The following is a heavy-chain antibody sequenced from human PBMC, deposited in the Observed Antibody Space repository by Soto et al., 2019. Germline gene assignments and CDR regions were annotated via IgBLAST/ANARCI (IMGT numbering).Heavy chain of an antibody. D-gene: IGHD6-13*01. Sequence: SETLSLTCTVSGDSINTDYWSWIRQPPGKGLEWIGYTYYSGLTNTNPSLKSRLTISVDTSKDQFSLKLTSVTAADTAVYYCARARGSSQNLDTWGQGTLVTVSS. CDR2: TYYSGLT. CDR3: ARARGSSQNLDT. V-gene: IGHV4-59*01. CDR1: GDSINTDY. J-gene: IGHJ5*02.